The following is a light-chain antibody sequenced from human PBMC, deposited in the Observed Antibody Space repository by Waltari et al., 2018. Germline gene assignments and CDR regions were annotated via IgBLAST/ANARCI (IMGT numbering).Light chain of an antibody. J-gene: IGLJ2*01. CDR2: DDK. V-gene: IGLV3-10*01. Sequence: SYELTQPPSVSVSPGQTARITCSGDALPKKYAFWYQQKSGPAPVLIIYDDKKRPPGIRERFSGAMSGTMAALTVSGAQVEDEADYYCYSTDSTGNHVVFGGGTKLTVL. CDR1: ALPKKY. CDR3: YSTDSTGNHVV.